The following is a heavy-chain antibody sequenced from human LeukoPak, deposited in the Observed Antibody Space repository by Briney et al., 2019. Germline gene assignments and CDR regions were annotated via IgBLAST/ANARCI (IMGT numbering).Heavy chain of an antibody. J-gene: IGHJ4*02. Sequence: GGSLRLXCAASGFTFGSYGMHWVRQAPGKGLEWVAVIWYDGSNEYYADSVKGRFTISRDNSKNTLYLQMNSLRAEDTAVYYCAKEPVSKSMRYYLDYWGQGTLVTVSS. D-gene: IGHD1-14*01. CDR1: GFTFGSYG. CDR2: IWYDGSNE. CDR3: AKEPVSKSMRYYLDY. V-gene: IGHV3-33*06.